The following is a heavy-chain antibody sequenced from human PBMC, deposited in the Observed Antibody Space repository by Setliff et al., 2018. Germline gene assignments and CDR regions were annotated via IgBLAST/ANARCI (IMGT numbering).Heavy chain of an antibody. D-gene: IGHD2-2*01. CDR2: INSGGSLI. V-gene: IGHV3-48*03. CDR1: GFTFSNYG. J-gene: IGHJ5*02. Sequence: PGGSLRLSCAASGFTFSNYGMNWVRQAPGKGLEWVSYINSGGSLIYYADSVKGRFTISRDNAKSSLYLQMNSLRADDTAVYYCARGDQLLRFDPWGQGTLVTVSS. CDR3: ARGDQLLRFDP.